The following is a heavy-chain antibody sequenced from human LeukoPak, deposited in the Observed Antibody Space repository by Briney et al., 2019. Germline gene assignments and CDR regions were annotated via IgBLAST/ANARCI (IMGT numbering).Heavy chain of an antibody. CDR2: FSGSGGTT. J-gene: IGHJ6*03. Sequence: PGGSLRLSCAASGFTFSSYAMNWVRQAPGRGLELVSGFSGSGGTTYYADSVKGRFTISRDNSKNTLYLQMNSLRAEDTAVYYCANGNRCTSPNFLGYYYFYMDVWGKGTTVNVSS. D-gene: IGHD2-8*01. V-gene: IGHV3-23*01. CDR1: GFTFSSYA. CDR3: ANGNRCTSPNFLGYYYFYMDV.